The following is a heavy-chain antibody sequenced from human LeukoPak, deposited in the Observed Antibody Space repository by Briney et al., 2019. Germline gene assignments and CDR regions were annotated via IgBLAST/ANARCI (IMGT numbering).Heavy chain of an antibody. CDR2: ISVLGSST. V-gene: IGHV3-23*01. D-gene: IGHD3-10*01. J-gene: IGHJ6*03. CDR3: AKGDYYGSGSYYTDYYYYYMDV. CDR1: GFTFNYYA. Sequence: GGSLRLSCAASGFTFNYYAMSWVRQAPGKGLEWVSGISVLGSSTYYGDSVRGRFTISRDNSKNTLDLQMNSLRAEDTAIYYCAKGDYYGSGSYYTDYYYYYMDVWGKGTTVTISS.